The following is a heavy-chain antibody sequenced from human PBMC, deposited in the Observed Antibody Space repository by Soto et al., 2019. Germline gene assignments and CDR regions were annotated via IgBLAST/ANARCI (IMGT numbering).Heavy chain of an antibody. CDR2: IYYSGST. CDR1: GGSISSYY. D-gene: IGHD2-2*01. J-gene: IGHJ6*03. Sequence: QVQLQESGPGLVKPSETLSLTCTVSGGSISSYYWSWIRQPPGKGLAWIGYIYYSGSTNYNPSLKSRRTKSVDTSKTQFSLELSPVNAADTAVYYCARRGWDVVVPAAMVGYYYYYMDVWGKGTTVTVSS. V-gene: IGHV4-59*08. CDR3: ARRGWDVVVPAAMVGYYYYYMDV.